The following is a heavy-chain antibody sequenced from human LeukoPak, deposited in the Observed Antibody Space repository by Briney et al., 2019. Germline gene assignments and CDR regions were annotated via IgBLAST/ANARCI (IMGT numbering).Heavy chain of an antibody. CDR2: ISWNSSST. CDR1: GFTFGDYA. D-gene: IGHD6-13*01. CDR3: AKWNRQPLVKGWFDT. V-gene: IGHV3-9*01. Sequence: GGSLRLSCAASGFTFGDYAMHWVRQAPGKGLEWVSGISWNSSSTAYADSVKGRFTISRDNAHKSLSLLMNSLRVEDTAFYYCAKWNRQPLVKGWFDTWGQGALVTVSS. J-gene: IGHJ5*02.